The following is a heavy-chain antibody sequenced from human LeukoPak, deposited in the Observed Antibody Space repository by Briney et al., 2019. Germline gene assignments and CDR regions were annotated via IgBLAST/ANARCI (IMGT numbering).Heavy chain of an antibody. D-gene: IGHD2-15*01. V-gene: IGHV4-59*01. CDR3: AREWRGRYYYYYMDV. J-gene: IGHJ6*03. CDR2: IYYSGST. CDR1: GGSISSYY. Sequence: PSGTLSLTCTVSGGSISSYYWSWIRQPPGKGLEWIGYIYYSGSTNYNPSLKSRVTISVDTSKNQFSLKLSSVTAADTAVYYCAREWRGRYYYYYMDVWGKGTTVTVSS.